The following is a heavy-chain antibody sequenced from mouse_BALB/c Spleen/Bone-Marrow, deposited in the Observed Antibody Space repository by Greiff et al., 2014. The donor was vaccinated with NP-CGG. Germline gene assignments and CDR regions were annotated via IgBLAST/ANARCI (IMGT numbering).Heavy chain of an antibody. J-gene: IGHJ2*01. D-gene: IGHD2-2*01. CDR2: IDPANGNT. CDR1: GSNVKDTY. V-gene: IGHV14-3*02. CDR3: ASYVYGYYFDY. Sequence: VHVKQSGAELVKPGASVKLSCTASGSNVKDTYIHWVKQRPEQGLEWIGRIDPANGNTKYDPKFQGKATITADTSSNTAYPQLSSLTSEDTAVYYCASYVYGYYFDYWGQGTTLTVSP.